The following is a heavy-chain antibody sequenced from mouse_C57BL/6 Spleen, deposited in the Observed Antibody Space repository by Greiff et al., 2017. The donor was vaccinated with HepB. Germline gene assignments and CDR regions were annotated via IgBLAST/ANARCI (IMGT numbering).Heavy chain of an antibody. V-gene: IGHV1-42*01. D-gene: IGHD1-1*01. CDR1: GYSFTGYY. Sequence: EVQLQQSGPELVKPGASVKISCKASGYSFTGYYMNWVKQSPEKSLEWIGEINPSTGGTTYNQKFKAKATLTVDTSSSTAYMQLTSLTSEDSAVYYCARGNYGSSSWFAYGGQGTLVTVSA. CDR3: ARGNYGSSSWFAY. J-gene: IGHJ3*01. CDR2: INPSTGGT.